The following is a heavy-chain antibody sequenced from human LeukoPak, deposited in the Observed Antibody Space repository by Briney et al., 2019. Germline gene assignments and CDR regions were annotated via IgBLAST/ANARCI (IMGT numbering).Heavy chain of an antibody. CDR3: ARTHTILRYFDWHQNFDY. CDR2: IYYSGST. V-gene: IGHV4-39*01. J-gene: IGHJ4*02. D-gene: IGHD3-9*01. Sequence: KTSETLSLTCTVSGGSISSSTYYWGWIRQPPGKGLEWIGYIYYSGSTYYNPSLKSRVTISVDTSKNQFSLKLSSVTAADTAVYYCARTHTILRYFDWHQNFDYWGQGTLVTVSS. CDR1: GGSISSSTYY.